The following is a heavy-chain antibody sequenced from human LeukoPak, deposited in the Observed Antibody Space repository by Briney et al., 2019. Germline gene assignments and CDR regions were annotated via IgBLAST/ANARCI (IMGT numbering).Heavy chain of an antibody. D-gene: IGHD3-22*01. J-gene: IGHJ4*02. CDR3: AHHYYDSSGYSD. CDR2: IIPIFGTA. Sequence: ASVKVSCKASGYTFTGYYMHWVRQAPGQGLEWMGGIIPIFGTANYAQKFQGRVTITADESTSTAYMELSSLRSEDTAVYYCAHHYYDSSGYSDWGQGTLVTVSS. CDR1: GYTFTGYY. V-gene: IGHV1-69*13.